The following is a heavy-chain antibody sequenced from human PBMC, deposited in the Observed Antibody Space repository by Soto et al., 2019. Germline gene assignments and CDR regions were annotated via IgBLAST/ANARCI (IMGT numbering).Heavy chain of an antibody. J-gene: IGHJ4*02. D-gene: IGHD3-22*01. Sequence: GSLRLSCXASGFTFSNAWMSWVRQAPGKGLEWVGFISSQAFGGTTEYAASVEGRFTISTDESKTIAYLQMNSLKAADTPVYFCATVYFYDSSADYYFDYWGQGTLVTVT. CDR3: ATVYFYDSSADYYFDY. CDR1: GFTFSNAW. CDR2: ISSQAFGGTT. V-gene: IGHV3-49*04.